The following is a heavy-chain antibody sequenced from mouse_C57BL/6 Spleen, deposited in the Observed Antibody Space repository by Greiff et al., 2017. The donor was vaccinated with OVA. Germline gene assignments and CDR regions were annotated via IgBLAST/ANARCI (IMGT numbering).Heavy chain of an antibody. CDR2: ISSGSSTI. V-gene: IGHV5-17*01. CDR3: ARRAQATFDY. Sequence: DVKLVESGGGLVKPGGSLKLSCAASGFTFSDYGMHWVRQAPEKGLEWVAYISSGSSTIYYADTVKGRFTISRDNAKNTLFLQMTSLRSEDTAMYYCARRAQATFDYWGQGTTLTVSS. J-gene: IGHJ2*01. CDR1: GFTFSDYG. D-gene: IGHD3-2*02.